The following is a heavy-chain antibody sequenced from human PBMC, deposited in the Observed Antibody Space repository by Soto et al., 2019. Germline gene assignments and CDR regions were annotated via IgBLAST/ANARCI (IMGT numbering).Heavy chain of an antibody. Sequence: EVQLVQSGGGLIQPGGSLRLSCEASGFIFKMYYLHWVRQTPGKGPLWVARINDEGNNATYADSVKGRFTISRDNAKNTLYLQMDGLRVEEKGLYYCTRGPRVSSIGTGAYWGQGSLVTVST. CDR3: TRGPRVSSIGTGAY. V-gene: IGHV3-74*01. CDR2: INDEGNNA. D-gene: IGHD1-26*01. CDR1: GFIFKMYY. J-gene: IGHJ4*02.